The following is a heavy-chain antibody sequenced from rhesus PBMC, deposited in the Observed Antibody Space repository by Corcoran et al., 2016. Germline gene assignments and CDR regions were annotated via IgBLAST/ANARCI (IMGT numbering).Heavy chain of an antibody. CDR2: LYGSGAAT. CDR1: GGSIRDGDC. V-gene: IGHV4-106*01. D-gene: IGHD5-24*01. CDR3: ARGHPVGTVSL. Sequence: VQLQESGPGLVKPSETRSLTCDVSGGSIRDGDCWRWIRQRPGKGLEWIGYLYGSGAATNCHPSLMTLVTLSIHTSKPQFSPKRSSLTSADTAVYYCARGHPVGTVSLWGQGVLVTVSS. J-gene: IGHJ4*01.